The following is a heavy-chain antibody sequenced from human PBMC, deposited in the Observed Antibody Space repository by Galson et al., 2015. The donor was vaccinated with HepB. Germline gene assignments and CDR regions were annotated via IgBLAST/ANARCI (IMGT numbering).Heavy chain of an antibody. CDR3: AKDGVWFEADRYFDY. V-gene: IGHV3-43D*03. J-gene: IGHJ4*02. D-gene: IGHD3-10*01. CDR1: GFNFDQYA. Sequence: SLRLSCAASGFNFDQYAMHWVRQSPGKGLEWVSLISWDGGRTHYVDSVKGRFTISRDNSKNSLYLQMNSLRVEDTAFYYCAKDGVWFEADRYFDYWGQGTPGNLPS. CDR2: ISWDGGRT.